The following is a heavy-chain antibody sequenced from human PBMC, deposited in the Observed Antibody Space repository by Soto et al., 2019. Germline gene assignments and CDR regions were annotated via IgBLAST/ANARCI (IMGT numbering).Heavy chain of an antibody. CDR2: IIPIFGTA. J-gene: IGHJ4*02. Sequence: QVQLVQSGAEVKKPGSSVKVSCKASGGTFSSYAISWVRQAPGQGLQWMGGIIPIFGTANYAQKFQGRVTITADESTSTAYMGLSSLRSEDTAVYYCARGQEGWDYGHYAPQDYWGQGTLVTVSS. CDR1: GGTFSSYA. CDR3: ARGQEGWDYGHYAPQDY. V-gene: IGHV1-69*01. D-gene: IGHD4-17*01.